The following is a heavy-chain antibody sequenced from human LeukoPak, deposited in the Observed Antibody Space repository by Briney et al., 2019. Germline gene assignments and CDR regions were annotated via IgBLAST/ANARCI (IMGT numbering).Heavy chain of an antibody. V-gene: IGHV4-4*07. CDR1: GGSISSYS. CDR3: ARGGDSSDYYWPLLNY. Sequence: SETQSLTCTVSGGSISSYSWSWIRQPAGKGLEWIGRIYISGTTNYNPSLNSRVSMSLDTSKNQFSLKLSSVTAADTAVYYCARGGDSSDYYWPLLNYWAQGPRFTVSS. D-gene: IGHD3-22*01. J-gene: IGHJ4*02. CDR2: IYISGTT.